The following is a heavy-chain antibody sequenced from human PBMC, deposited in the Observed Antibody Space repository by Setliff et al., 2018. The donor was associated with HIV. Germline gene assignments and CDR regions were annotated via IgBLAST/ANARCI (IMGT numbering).Heavy chain of an antibody. D-gene: IGHD6-19*01. Sequence: GGSLRLSCAASGFTFSSYSMNWVRQAPGKGLEWVAIIFHDGSNKYYADSVKGRFTISRDNSKNTLYLQMNSLGAEDTAVYYCAKADTSGWYPHFQFWGQGTLVTVSS. CDR1: GFTFSSYS. CDR2: IFHDGSNK. CDR3: AKADTSGWYPHFQF. V-gene: IGHV3-30*18. J-gene: IGHJ4*02.